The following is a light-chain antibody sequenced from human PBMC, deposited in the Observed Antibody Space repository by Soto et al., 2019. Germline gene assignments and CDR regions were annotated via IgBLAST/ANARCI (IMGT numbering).Light chain of an antibody. V-gene: IGKV3-20*01. CDR2: GAS. J-gene: IGKJ4*01. CDR1: ESVSDNY. Sequence: EIVLTQSPGTLSLSPGERATLSCRASESVSDNYLAWYQQRSGQAPRLVIYGASSRASAVPDRFSGSGSGADFTLTIRRLEPEDFAVYYCQQYGSSPLTFGGGTKVEI. CDR3: QQYGSSPLT.